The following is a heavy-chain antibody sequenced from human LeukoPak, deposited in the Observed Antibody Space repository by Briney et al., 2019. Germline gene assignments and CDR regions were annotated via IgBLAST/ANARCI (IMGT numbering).Heavy chain of an antibody. J-gene: IGHJ4*02. V-gene: IGHV1-2*02. CDR1: GYTFTGCY. CDR3: ARASLNYGDYYFDY. Sequence: ASVKVSCKASGYTFTGCYMHWVRQAPGQGLEWMGWINPNSGGTNYAQKFQGRVTMTRDTSISTAYMELSRLRSDDTAVYYCARASLNYGDYYFDYWGQGTLVTVSS. CDR2: INPNSGGT. D-gene: IGHD4-17*01.